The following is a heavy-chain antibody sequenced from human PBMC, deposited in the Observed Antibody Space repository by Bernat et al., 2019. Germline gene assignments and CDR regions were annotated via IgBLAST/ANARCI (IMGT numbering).Heavy chain of an antibody. CDR3: AGSSVLTGYASFDY. D-gene: IGHD1-26*01. V-gene: IGHV4-34*12. Sequence: QVQLQQWGAGLLQPSETLSLTCAVHGGSFTGYYWTWIRQSPGKGLEWIAEIVHSGRTNYSPSLNSRVTLIVEPPKNQFSLMVRAVGVGETAVYFCAGSSVLTGYASFDYWGQGTLVTGSS. CDR2: IVHSGRT. CDR1: GGSFTGYY. J-gene: IGHJ4*02.